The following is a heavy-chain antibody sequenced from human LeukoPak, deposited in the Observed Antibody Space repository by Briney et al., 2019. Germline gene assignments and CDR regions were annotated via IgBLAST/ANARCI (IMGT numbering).Heavy chain of an antibody. CDR3: AKDPPQRAAAGTGYFDY. CDR2: INSDGSST. Sequence: GGSLRLSCAASGFTFSSYWMHWVRQAPGKGLVWVSRINSDGSSTNYADSVKGRFTISRDNSKNTLYLQMNSLRAEDTAVYYCAKDPPQRAAAGTGYFDYWGQGTLVTVSS. D-gene: IGHD6-13*01. J-gene: IGHJ4*02. CDR1: GFTFSSYW. V-gene: IGHV3-74*01.